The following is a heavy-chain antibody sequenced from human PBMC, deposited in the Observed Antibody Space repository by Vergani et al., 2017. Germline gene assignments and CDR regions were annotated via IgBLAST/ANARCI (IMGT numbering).Heavy chain of an antibody. CDR2: INHSGST. J-gene: IGHJ6*02. V-gene: IGHV4-34*01. CDR1: GGSFSGYY. CDR3: AALGILTGYPLPYYYYGMDV. Sequence: QVQLQQWGAGLLKPSETLSLTCAVYGGSFSGYYWSWIRQPPGKGLEWIGEINHSGSTNYNPSLKSRVTISVDTSKNQFSLKLSSVTAADTAVYYCAALGILTGYPLPYYYYGMDVWGQGTTVTVSS. D-gene: IGHD3-9*01.